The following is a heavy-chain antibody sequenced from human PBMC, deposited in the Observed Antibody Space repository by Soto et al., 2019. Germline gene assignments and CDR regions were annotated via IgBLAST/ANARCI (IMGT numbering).Heavy chain of an antibody. CDR2: MYHSGST. D-gene: IGHD3-10*01. CDR1: GGSISSGGYS. CDR3: ARAPRGNYGYPSYFDY. Sequence: ASETLSLTCAVSGGSISSGGYSWSWIRQPPGKGLEWIGYMYHSGSTNYNPSLKSRVTISIDTSKKQISLKLSSVTAADMAVYYCARAPRGNYGYPSYFDYWGQGTLVTVSS. J-gene: IGHJ4*02. V-gene: IGHV4-30-2*01.